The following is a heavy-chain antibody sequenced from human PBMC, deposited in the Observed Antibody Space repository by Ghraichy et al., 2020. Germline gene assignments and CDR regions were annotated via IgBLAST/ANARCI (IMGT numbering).Heavy chain of an antibody. D-gene: IGHD4-17*01. CDR3: ARDYGDYARLLVWFDP. V-gene: IGHV4-38-2*02. CDR2: IYHSGST. J-gene: IGHJ5*02. Sequence: ESLNISCTVSGYSISSGYYWGWIRQPPGKGLEWIGSIYHSGSTYYNPSLKSRVTISVDTSKNQFSLKLSSVTAADTAVYYCARDYGDYARLLVWFDPWGQGTLVTVSS. CDR1: GYSISSGYY.